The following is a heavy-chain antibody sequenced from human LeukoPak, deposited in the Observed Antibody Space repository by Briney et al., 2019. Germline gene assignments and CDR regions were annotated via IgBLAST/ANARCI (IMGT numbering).Heavy chain of an antibody. J-gene: IGHJ5*02. V-gene: IGHV4-34*01. CDR1: GGSFSGYY. Sequence: SETLSLTCAVYGGSFSGYYWSWIRQPPGKGLEWIGEINHSGSTNYNPSLKSRVTISVDTSKNQFSLKLSSVTAADTAVYYCARPQITWFDPWGQGTLVTVSS. D-gene: IGHD3-10*01. CDR2: INHSGST. CDR3: ARPQITWFDP.